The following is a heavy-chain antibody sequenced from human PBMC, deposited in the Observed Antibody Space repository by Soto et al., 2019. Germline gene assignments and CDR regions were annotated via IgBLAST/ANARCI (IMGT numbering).Heavy chain of an antibody. V-gene: IGHV3-33*01. CDR2: IWYDGSNK. CDR3: ARDRWFGVLFGFSAFDI. CDR1: GFTFSSYG. J-gene: IGHJ3*02. Sequence: QVQLVESGGGVVQPGRSLRLSCAASGFTFSSYGMHWVRQAPGKGLEWVAVIWYDGSNKYYADSVKGRFTISRDNSKNPLVLQWNRLRAADTAVYYCARDRWFGVLFGFSAFDIWGQGTMVTVSS. D-gene: IGHD3-10*01.